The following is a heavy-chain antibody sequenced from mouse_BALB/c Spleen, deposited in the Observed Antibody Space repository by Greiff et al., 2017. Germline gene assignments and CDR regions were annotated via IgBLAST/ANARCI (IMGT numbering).Heavy chain of an antibody. Sequence: VQLQQSGAELVRPGSSVKISCKASGYAFRSYWMNWVKQRPGQGLEWIGQIYPGDGDTNYNGKFKGKATLTADKSSSTAYMQLSSLTSEDSAVYFCARPYYGYYFDYWGQGTTLTVSS. CDR2: IYPGDGDT. CDR3: ARPYYGYYFDY. CDR1: GYAFRSYW. V-gene: IGHV1-80*01. J-gene: IGHJ2*01. D-gene: IGHD1-1*01.